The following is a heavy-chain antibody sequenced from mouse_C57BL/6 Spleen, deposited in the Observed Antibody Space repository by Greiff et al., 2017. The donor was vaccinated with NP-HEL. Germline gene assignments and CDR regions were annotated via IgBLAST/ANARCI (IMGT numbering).Heavy chain of an antibody. CDR2: IDPANGNT. J-gene: IGHJ4*01. CDR1: GFNIKNTY. Sequence: VQLKESVAELVRPGASVKLSCTASGFNIKNTYMHWVKQRPEQGLEWIGRIDPANGNTKYAPKFQGKATITADTSSNTAYLQLSSLTSEDTAIYYCARIITTVVDAMDYWGQGTSVTVSS. CDR3: ARIITTVVDAMDY. D-gene: IGHD1-1*01. V-gene: IGHV14-3*01.